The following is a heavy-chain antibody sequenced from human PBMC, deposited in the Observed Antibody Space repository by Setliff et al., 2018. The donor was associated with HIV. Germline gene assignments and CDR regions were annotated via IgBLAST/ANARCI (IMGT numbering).Heavy chain of an antibody. CDR2: ISPYNGNT. V-gene: IGHV1-18*01. CDR1: GYTFTNFG. CDR3: ATPLWSVDTTMLMWPGY. Sequence: ASVKVSCKASGYTFTNFGITWVRQAPGQGLEWMGWISPYNGNTNYAPELHGRVTMTTDTSTSTASLELRSLRSDDTAVYYCATPLWSVDTTMLMWPGYWGQGTLVTVSS. J-gene: IGHJ4*02. D-gene: IGHD5-18*01.